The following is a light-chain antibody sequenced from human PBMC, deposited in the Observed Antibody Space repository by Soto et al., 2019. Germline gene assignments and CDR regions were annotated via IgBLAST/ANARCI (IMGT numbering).Light chain of an antibody. CDR2: ENN. V-gene: IGLV6-57*04. J-gene: IGLJ2*01. Sequence: NFMLTQPHSVSESPGKTLSISCTRSSGSIANNYVQWYQQRPGSAPTTVIYENNQRLSGVPDRFSGSTDGSSNSASLIISGLQTEDEADYYCQSYDSDFVVFGGGTQLTVL. CDR1: SGSIANNY. CDR3: QSYDSDFVV.